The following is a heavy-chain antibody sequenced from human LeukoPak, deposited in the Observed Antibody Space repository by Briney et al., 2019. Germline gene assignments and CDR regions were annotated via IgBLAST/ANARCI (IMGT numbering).Heavy chain of an antibody. Sequence: GGSLRLSCGTSGFTFSAYWMHWVRQAPGKGLVWVSRVSGDGETTVYADSVKGRFTISRDNARNTLYLQMSSLRVDDTAVYYCTRDLSPAHFWGQGTLVTVSS. CDR3: TRDLSPAHF. CDR1: GFTFSAYW. D-gene: IGHD2/OR15-2a*01. J-gene: IGHJ4*02. V-gene: IGHV3-74*01. CDR2: VSGDGETT.